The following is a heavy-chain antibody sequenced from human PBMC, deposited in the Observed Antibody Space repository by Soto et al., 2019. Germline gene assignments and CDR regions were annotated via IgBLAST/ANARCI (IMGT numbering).Heavy chain of an antibody. CDR1: GGSISSGTYY. V-gene: IGHV4-39*01. J-gene: IGHJ6*03. CDR3: ARPLNYYYYMDV. Sequence: PSETLSLTCTVSGGSISSGTYYWGWIRQPPGKGLEWIGSIYYSGSTYYNPSLKSRVTISVDTSKNQFSLKLSSVTATDTAVYYCARPLNYYYYMDVWGKGTTVTVSS. CDR2: IYYSGST.